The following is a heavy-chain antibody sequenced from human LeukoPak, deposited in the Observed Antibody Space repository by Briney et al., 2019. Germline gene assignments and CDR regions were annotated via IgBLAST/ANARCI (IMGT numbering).Heavy chain of an antibody. D-gene: IGHD5-24*01. CDR3: ATGATIPAGFDF. V-gene: IGHV1-24*01. CDR1: GHSLNEIS. J-gene: IGHJ4*02. Sequence: ASVKVSCKVSGHSLNEISMYWVRQAPGKGLECMGVFDPEDGETIYAQRFKGGLTLTGDTSTVYMDLSSLRPEDTAVYYCATGATIPAGFDFWGQGTLVTVSS. CDR2: FDPEDGET.